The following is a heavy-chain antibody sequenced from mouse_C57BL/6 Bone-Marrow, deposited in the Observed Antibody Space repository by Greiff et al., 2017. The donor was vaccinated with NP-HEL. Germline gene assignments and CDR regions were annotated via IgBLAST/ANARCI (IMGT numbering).Heavy chain of an antibody. Sequence: VKLKQAGPGLVAPSQSLSITCTVSGFSLTSYGVRWVRQPPGKGLEWLGGIWGDGSTTYHSALIARLSISKDNSKSQVFLKLNSLQTDDTATYYCAKEGDYVSFAYWGQGTLVTVSA. CDR3: AKEGDYVSFAY. D-gene: IGHD2-4*01. V-gene: IGHV2-3*01. J-gene: IGHJ3*01. CDR1: GFSLTSYG. CDR2: IWGDGST.